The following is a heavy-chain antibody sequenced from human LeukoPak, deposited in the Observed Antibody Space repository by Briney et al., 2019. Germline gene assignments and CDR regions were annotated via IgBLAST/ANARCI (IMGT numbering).Heavy chain of an antibody. D-gene: IGHD3-22*01. CDR1: GGSISSYY. CDR2: IYTSGST. J-gene: IGHJ4*02. V-gene: IGHV4-4*07. Sequence: SETLSLTCTVFGGSISSYYWSWIRQPAGKGLEWIGRIYTSGSTNYNPSLKSRVTMSVDTSKNQFSLKLSSVTAADTAVYYCARDRHDSSGYYYPFDYWGQGTLVTVSS. CDR3: ARDRHDSSGYYYPFDY.